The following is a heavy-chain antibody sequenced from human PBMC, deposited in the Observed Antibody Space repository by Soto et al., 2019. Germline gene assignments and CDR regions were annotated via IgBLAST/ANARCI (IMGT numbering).Heavy chain of an antibody. CDR3: ARKDIAGNCVDF. V-gene: IGHV5-51*01. Sequence: GQSLKISCKASGYSFTTYWIGWVRQMPGKGLEWMGIIYPGDSDTKYSPSFPVQVTISAHKSVCTALVQWSSLKASDSAVCYCARKDIAGNCVDFWGEGTIVTVSS. J-gene: IGHJ6*01. CDR2: IYPGDSDT. CDR1: GYSFTTYW. D-gene: IGHD2-21*01.